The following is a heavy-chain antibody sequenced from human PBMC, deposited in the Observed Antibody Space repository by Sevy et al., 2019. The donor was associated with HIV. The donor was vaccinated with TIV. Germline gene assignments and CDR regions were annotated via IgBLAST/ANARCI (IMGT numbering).Heavy chain of an antibody. D-gene: IGHD6-19*01. CDR1: GFTFSSYA. CDR3: AKDSSGYSSGWYGQFDY. J-gene: IGHJ4*02. V-gene: IGHV3-23*01. Sequence: GESLKISCAASGFTFSSYAMSWVRQASGKGLEWVPAISGSGGSTYYADSVKGRFTISRDNSKNTRDLQMNSLRAEDTAVYYCAKDSSGYSSGWYGQFDYWGQGTLVTVSS. CDR2: ISGSGGST.